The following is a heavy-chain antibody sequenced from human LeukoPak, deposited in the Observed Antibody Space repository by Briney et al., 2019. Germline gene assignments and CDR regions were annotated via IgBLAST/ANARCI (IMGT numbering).Heavy chain of an antibody. CDR1: XXTFXGYY. V-gene: IGHV1-2*02. Sequence: XXXSXXTFXGYYMHWVRQAPGQGLEWMGWINPNSGGTNYAQKFQGRVTMTRDTSISTAYMELSRLRCDDTDVYYCXRXXXXXXXVXXPXXXXFDPWXXXXLVTVSS. CDR2: INPNSGGT. J-gene: IGHJ5*02. CDR3: XRXXXXXXXVXXPXXXXFDP.